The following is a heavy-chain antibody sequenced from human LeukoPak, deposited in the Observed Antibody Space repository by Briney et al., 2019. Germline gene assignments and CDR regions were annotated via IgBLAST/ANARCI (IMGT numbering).Heavy chain of an antibody. CDR3: ARYNYGSGSYLFDY. CDR1: GGSISSSTYY. CDR2: IYYSGST. J-gene: IGHJ4*02. Sequence: TSETPSLTCTVSGGSISSSTYYWGWIRQPPGQGLEWIGSIYYSGSTYYNPSLKSRVTISVDTSKNQFSLKLSSVTAADTAVYYCARYNYGSGSYLFDYWGQGTLVTVSS. V-gene: IGHV4-39*01. D-gene: IGHD3-10*01.